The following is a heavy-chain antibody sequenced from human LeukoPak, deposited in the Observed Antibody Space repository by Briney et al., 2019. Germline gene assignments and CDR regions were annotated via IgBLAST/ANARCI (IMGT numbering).Heavy chain of an antibody. CDR1: GFTFTSYT. V-gene: IGHV3-30*04. CDR2: ISYDGSNK. CDR3: ARPGAGYTYGLSVY. J-gene: IGHJ4*02. D-gene: IGHD5-18*01. Sequence: PGGSLRLSCAASGFTFTSYTMHWVRQAPGKGLEWVAVISYDGSNKYYADSVKGRFTISRDNSKNTLYLQMNSLRAEDTALYYCARPGAGYTYGLSVYWGQGTLVTVSS.